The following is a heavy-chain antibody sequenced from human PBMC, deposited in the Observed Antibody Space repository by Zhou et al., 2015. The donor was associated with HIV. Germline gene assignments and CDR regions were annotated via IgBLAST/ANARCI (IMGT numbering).Heavy chain of an antibody. Sequence: QVQLVQSGAEVKKPGSSVKVSCKASGGTFSSYTISWVRQAPGQGLEWMGRIIPILGIANYAQKFQGRVTITADKSTSTAYMELSSLRSEDTAVYYCARDPGTREVPAAINDYWGQGTLVTVSS. CDR2: IIPILGIA. CDR3: ARDPGTREVPAAINDY. V-gene: IGHV1-69*08. CDR1: GGTFSSYT. D-gene: IGHD2-2*01. J-gene: IGHJ4*02.